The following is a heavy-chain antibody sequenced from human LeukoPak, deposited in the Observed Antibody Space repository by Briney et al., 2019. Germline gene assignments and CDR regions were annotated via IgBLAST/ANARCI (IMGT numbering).Heavy chain of an antibody. CDR2: INPNSGGT. Sequence: ASVKVSCKASGYTFTGYHMHWVRQAPGQGLEWMGWINPNSGGTNYAQKFQGRVTMTRDTSISTAYMELSRLRSDDTAVYYCARVDQPQSLLRFLEWFPDYFDYWGQGTLVTVSS. CDR3: ARVDQPQSLLRFLEWFPDYFDY. V-gene: IGHV1-2*02. J-gene: IGHJ4*02. CDR1: GYTFTGYH. D-gene: IGHD3-3*01.